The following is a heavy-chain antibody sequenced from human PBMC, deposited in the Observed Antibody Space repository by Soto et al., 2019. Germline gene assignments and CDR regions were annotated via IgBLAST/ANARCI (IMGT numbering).Heavy chain of an antibody. CDR2: MNPNSGNT. CDR1: AYTVTSYD. V-gene: IGHV1-8*01. CDR3: ARGPRMATILHYYYGMDV. D-gene: IGHD5-12*01. J-gene: IGHJ6*01. Sequence: GYSAKVSCNASAYTVTSYDIHWVRLATGQGLEWMGWMNPNSGNTGYAQKFQGRFTMTRKTSISTAYMELSSLRSEDTAVYYCARGPRMATILHYYYGMDVWGQGTTVPVSS.